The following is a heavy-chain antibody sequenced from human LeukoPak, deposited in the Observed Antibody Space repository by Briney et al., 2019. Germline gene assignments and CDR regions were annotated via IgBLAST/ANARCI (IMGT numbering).Heavy chain of an antibody. Sequence: SETLSLTCTVSGVSISSSNSYWGWIRQPPGKGLEWIGSIYYSGNTYYNASLKSQVSISIDTSKNQFSLKLSSVTAADTAVYYCARDSYYYDSSGYRGFDYWGQGTLVTVSS. CDR2: IYYSGNT. J-gene: IGHJ4*02. CDR1: GVSISSSNSY. D-gene: IGHD3-22*01. V-gene: IGHV4-39*07. CDR3: ARDSYYYDSSGYRGFDY.